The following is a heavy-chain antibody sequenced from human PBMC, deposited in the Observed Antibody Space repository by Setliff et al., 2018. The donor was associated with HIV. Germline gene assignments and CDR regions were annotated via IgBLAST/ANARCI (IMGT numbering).Heavy chain of an antibody. Sequence: NPSETLSLTCTVSGASIRGHYWSWIRQSPGKGLEWTGNIYYSGNTNYNPSFKSRVTISVDTSKNQFSLRVNSVTAADTAVYYCARSLVPSGYYYGRHAFDIWGQGTKVTVSS. CDR3: ARSLVPSGYYYGRHAFDI. D-gene: IGHD3-22*01. CDR2: IYYSGNT. CDR1: GASIRGHY. V-gene: IGHV4-59*08. J-gene: IGHJ3*02.